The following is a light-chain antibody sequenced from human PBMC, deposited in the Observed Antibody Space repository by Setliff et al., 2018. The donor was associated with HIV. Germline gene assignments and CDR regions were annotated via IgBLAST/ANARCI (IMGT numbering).Light chain of an antibody. J-gene: IGLJ1*01. V-gene: IGLV2-14*01. Sequence: QSVLTQPASVSGSPGQSLTISCTGTTSDVGGYNYVSWYQQHPGKAPKLIIYEVRNRPSGVSDRFSGSKSGNTASLTISGLQAEDEADYFCSSYTISSTQLFGTGTKVTVL. CDR3: SSYTISSTQL. CDR1: TSDVGGYNY. CDR2: EVR.